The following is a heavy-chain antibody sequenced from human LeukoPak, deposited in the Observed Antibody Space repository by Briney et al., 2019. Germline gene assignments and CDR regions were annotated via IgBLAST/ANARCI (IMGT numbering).Heavy chain of an antibody. J-gene: IGHJ4*02. V-gene: IGHV3-15*01. CDR3: ATDFDDTSGYYYGYFDY. CDR2: IKRKTDGGTT. CDR1: GFTFTNAW. Sequence: PGGSLRLSCEASGFTFTNAWMSWVREAPGKGRGWGGRIKRKTDGGTTDYAAPVKGRFIISRDDSKNTLYLQMNSLKTEDTAVYYCATDFDDTSGYYYGYFDYWGQGTLVTVSS. D-gene: IGHD3-22*01.